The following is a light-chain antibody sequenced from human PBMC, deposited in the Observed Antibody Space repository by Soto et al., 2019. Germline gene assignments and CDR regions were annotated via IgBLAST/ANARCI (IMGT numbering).Light chain of an antibody. CDR2: DTT. V-gene: IGLV7-46*01. CDR1: TGAVTNGHY. J-gene: IGLJ1*01. CDR3: LLYYNGPDV. Sequence: QAVVTQEPSLTVSPGGTVTLTCGSSTGAVTNGHYPDWFQQKPGQAPRTLIYDTTNRHSWTPARFSGSLLGGKADLTLSGAQPEDEAESYCLLYYNGPDVFGTGTKVTVL.